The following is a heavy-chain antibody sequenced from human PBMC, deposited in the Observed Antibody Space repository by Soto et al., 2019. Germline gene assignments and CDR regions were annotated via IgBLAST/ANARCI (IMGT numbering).Heavy chain of an antibody. J-gene: IGHJ4*02. CDR1: GFTFSSYA. D-gene: IGHD3-22*01. CDR3: AKILVRGYYDSSGYINYFDY. CDR2: ISGSGGST. Sequence: EVQLLESGGGLVQPGGSLRLSCAASGFTFSSYAMSWFRQAPGKWLEWVSAISGSGGSTYYADSVKGRFTISRDNSKNTLYMQMNSLRAEDTAVYYCAKILVRGYYDSSGYINYFDYWGQGTLVTVSS. V-gene: IGHV3-23*01.